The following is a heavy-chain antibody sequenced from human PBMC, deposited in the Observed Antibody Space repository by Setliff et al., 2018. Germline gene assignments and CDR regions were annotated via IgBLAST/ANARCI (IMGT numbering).Heavy chain of an antibody. D-gene: IGHD3-3*01. CDR2: IY. V-gene: IGHV4-39*07. CDR3: ARMSGFLYMDV. CDR1: GASVSGNSYY. J-gene: IGHJ6*03. Sequence: PSETLSLTCTVSGASVSGNSYYWDWIRQSPEKGLEWIGTIYNPSVKSRVTISVDKSKNQFSLTLSSVTAADTAVYYCARMSGFLYMDVWGKGTTVTVSS.